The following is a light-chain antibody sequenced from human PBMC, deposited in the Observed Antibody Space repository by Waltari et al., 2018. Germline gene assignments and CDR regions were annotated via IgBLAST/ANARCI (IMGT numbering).Light chain of an antibody. Sequence: QAAPTQPPSVSGSPGQSVTISCTGTSSDIGYYNAVSWYQQHPGKAPKLMIYEVSKRPSGCSDRFSGSKSGNTASLTISGLQAEDEADYYCSSYAGSNTLLFGGGTRLTVL. CDR1: SSDIGYYNA. V-gene: IGLV2-11*01. CDR2: EVS. CDR3: SSYAGSNTLL. J-gene: IGLJ2*01.